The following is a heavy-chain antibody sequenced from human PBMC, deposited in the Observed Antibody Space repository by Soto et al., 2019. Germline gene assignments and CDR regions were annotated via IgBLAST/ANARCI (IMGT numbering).Heavy chain of an antibody. CDR2: ISTNGGST. Sequence: PGGSLRLSCSASGFTFSSYAMHWVRQAPGKGLEYVSSISTNGGSTHYADSVKGRFTISRDNSKNTQYLQMSSLRADDTAVYYCVKVEYSYYNSDYSAFDYWGQGNLLTISA. D-gene: IGHD3-22*01. V-gene: IGHV3-64D*06. J-gene: IGHJ4*02. CDR1: GFTFSSYA. CDR3: VKVEYSYYNSDYSAFDY.